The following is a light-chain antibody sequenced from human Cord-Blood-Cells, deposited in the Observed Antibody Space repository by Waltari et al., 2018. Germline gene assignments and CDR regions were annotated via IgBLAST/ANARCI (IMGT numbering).Light chain of an antibody. J-gene: IGLJ3*02. CDR1: SSNIGSNT. CDR2: SNN. Sequence: QSVLTQPPSASGTPGQRVTISCSGSSSNIGSNTVKWYQQLPGAAPKHLIYSNNELTSGVPYRFPGSKSGTSASLAISGLQSEDEADYYCAAWDDSLNGWVFGGGTKLTVL. V-gene: IGLV1-44*01. CDR3: AAWDDSLNGWV.